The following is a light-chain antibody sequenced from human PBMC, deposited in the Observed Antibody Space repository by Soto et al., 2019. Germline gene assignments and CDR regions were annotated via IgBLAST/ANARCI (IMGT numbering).Light chain of an antibody. CDR1: QTISSW. V-gene: IGKV1-5*03. CDR2: KAS. J-gene: IGKJ1*01. Sequence: ILMTQSPSSFSASPGDRVTITCRASQTISSWLAWYQQKPGKAPKLLIYKASTLKSGVPSRFSGSGSGTEFTLTISSLQPDDFATYYCQHYNSYSEAFGQGTKVDI. CDR3: QHYNSYSEA.